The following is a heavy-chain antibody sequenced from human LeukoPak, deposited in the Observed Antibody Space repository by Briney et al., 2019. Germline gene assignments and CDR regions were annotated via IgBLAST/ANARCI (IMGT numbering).Heavy chain of an antibody. V-gene: IGHV3-7*03. CDR2: IKQDGSEK. CDR1: GFTFSSYW. D-gene: IGHD2-15*01. CDR3: ARDLEGYCSGGSCYSFHYFDY. Sequence: GGSLRLSCAASGFTFSSYWMSWVRQAPGKGLEWVANIKQDGSEKYYVDSVKGRFTISRDNAKNSLYLQMNSLRAEDTALYYCARDLEGYCSGGSCYSFHYFDYWGQGTLVTVSS. J-gene: IGHJ4*02.